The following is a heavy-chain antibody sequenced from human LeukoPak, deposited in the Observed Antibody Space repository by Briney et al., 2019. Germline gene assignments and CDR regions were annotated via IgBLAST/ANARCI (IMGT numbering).Heavy chain of an antibody. V-gene: IGHV3-30*18. CDR3: AKALGYGSGSSLDY. J-gene: IGHJ4*02. Sequence: GGSLRLSCAASGFTFRNYAMHWIRQAPGEGLEWLAIISNDGSNKNYADSVKGRFTISRDNSKNTLYLQMDSLRTEDTAVYYCAKALGYGSGSSLDYWGQGTLVTVSS. CDR2: ISNDGSNK. CDR1: GFTFRNYA. D-gene: IGHD3-10*01.